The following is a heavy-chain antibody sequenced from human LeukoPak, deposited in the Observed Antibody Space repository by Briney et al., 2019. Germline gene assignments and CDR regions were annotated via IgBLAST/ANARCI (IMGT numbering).Heavy chain of an antibody. CDR1: GYTFTSYY. J-gene: IGHJ6*03. Sequence: ASVKVSCKASGYTFTSYYMHWVRQAPGQGLEWMGITNPSGGSTSYAQKFQGRVTMTRDTSTSTVYMELSSLRSEDTAVYYCASHQAVAGRDNYYYYYMDVWGKGTTVTVSS. V-gene: IGHV1-46*01. CDR2: TNPSGGST. D-gene: IGHD6-19*01. CDR3: ASHQAVAGRDNYYYYYMDV.